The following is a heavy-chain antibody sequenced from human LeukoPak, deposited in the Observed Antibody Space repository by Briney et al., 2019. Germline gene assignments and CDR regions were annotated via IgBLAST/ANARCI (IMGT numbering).Heavy chain of an antibody. D-gene: IGHD7-27*01. CDR3: ARDNNWGSTHY. Sequence: PGGSLRLSCAASGFTFNTYAMHWVRQAPGKGLEWVAVVSYDGSNKYYADSVQGRFTVSRDNSKNTLYLQMNTLRAEDTAVYYCARDNNWGSTHYWGQGTLVTVSS. CDR1: GFTFNTYA. V-gene: IGHV3-30-3*01. CDR2: VSYDGSNK. J-gene: IGHJ4*02.